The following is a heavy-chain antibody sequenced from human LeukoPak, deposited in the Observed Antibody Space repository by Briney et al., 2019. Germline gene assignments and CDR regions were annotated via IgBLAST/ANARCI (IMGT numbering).Heavy chain of an antibody. CDR3: ARATYSSSWYIFDY. CDR2: INPNSGGT. J-gene: IGHJ4*02. Sequence: ASVKVSCTASGYTFTGYYMHWVRQAPGQGLEWMGWINPNSGGTNYAQKFQGRVTMTRDTSISTAYMELSRLRSDDTAVYYCARATYSSSWYIFDYWGQGTLFTVSS. V-gene: IGHV1-2*02. D-gene: IGHD6-13*01. CDR1: GYTFTGYY.